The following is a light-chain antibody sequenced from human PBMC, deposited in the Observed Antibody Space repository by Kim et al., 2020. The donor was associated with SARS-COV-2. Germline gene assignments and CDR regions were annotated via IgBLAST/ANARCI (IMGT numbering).Light chain of an antibody. CDR3: QQYHSYPWT. Sequence: DIQMTQSPSTLSASVRDRVTITCRASQSITTWLAWYQLKPGKVPKLLINKASNLQSGVPSRFSGSGSETEFTLTISSLQPDDFATYYCQQYHSYPWTFGQGTKVDIK. J-gene: IGKJ1*01. CDR1: QSITTW. V-gene: IGKV1-5*03. CDR2: KAS.